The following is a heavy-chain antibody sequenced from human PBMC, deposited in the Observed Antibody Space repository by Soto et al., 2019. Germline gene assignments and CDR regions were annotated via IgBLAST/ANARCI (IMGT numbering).Heavy chain of an antibody. V-gene: IGHV1-69*02. CDR3: ARAHMVRGVIPFDY. CDR2: IIPILGIA. Sequence: QVQLVQSGAEVKKPGSSVKVSCKASGGTFSSYTISWVRQAPGQGLEWMGRIIPILGIANYAQKFQGRVTIXAXKXASTAYMELSSLRSEDTAVYYCARAHMVRGVIPFDYWGQGTLVTVSS. J-gene: IGHJ4*02. D-gene: IGHD3-10*01. CDR1: GGTFSSYT.